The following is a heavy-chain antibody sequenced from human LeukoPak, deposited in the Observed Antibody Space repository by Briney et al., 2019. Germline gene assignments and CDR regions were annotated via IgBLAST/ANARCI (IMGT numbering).Heavy chain of an antibody. CDR2: ISSSSSYI. Sequence: PGGSLRLSCAASGFTFSSYSMNWVRQAPGKGLEWVSSISSSSSYIYYADSVKGRFTISRDNAKNSLYLQMNSLRAEDTAVYYCAELGITMIGGVWGKGTTVTITS. V-gene: IGHV3-21*01. CDR1: GFTFSSYS. J-gene: IGHJ6*04. CDR3: AELGITMIGGV. D-gene: IGHD3-10*02.